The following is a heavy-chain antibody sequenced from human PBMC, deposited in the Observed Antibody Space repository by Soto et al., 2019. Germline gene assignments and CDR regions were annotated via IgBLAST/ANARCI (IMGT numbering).Heavy chain of an antibody. V-gene: IGHV3-30*04. D-gene: IGHD2-15*01. CDR1: GFNFSSYA. J-gene: IGHJ2*01. CDR2: ISYDGGKK. CDR3: AREGQHVAGNTPHK. Sequence: SRRLSCASSGFNFSSYAMHWVRQAPGKGLEWVAVISYDGGKKYYADSVKGRFTISRDNSKNTLYVEMNSLSAEDAAVYYCAREGQHVAGNTPHKWGSGTLVTVS.